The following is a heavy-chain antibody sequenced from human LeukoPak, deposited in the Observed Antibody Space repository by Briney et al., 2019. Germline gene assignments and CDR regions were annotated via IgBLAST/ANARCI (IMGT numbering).Heavy chain of an antibody. CDR1: GFTFDDYV. CDR2: ISWNSGSI. CDR3: AKGTIMTTVTTDYMDV. V-gene: IGHV3-9*01. D-gene: IGHD4-11*01. Sequence: PGRSLRLSCAASGFTFDDYVMHWVRQAPGKGLEWVSSISWNSGSIGYADSVKGRFTISRDNAKNSLYLQMNSLRAEDTALYYCAKGTIMTTVTTDYMDVWGKGTTVTVSS. J-gene: IGHJ6*03.